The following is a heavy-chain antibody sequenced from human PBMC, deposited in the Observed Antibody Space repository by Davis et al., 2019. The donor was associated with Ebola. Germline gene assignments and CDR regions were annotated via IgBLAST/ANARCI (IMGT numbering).Heavy chain of an antibody. V-gene: IGHV1-3*01. Sequence: AASVKVSCKASGYTFTSYVIHWVRQAPGQRLEWMGWINPYNGNTISSQKFQGRVTITRDTSASTAYMELSSLTSEDTAVYYCARLSSTWSSLYGMDVWGQGTTVTVSS. D-gene: IGHD6-13*01. CDR1: GYTFTSYV. CDR2: INPYNGNT. J-gene: IGHJ6*02. CDR3: ARLSSTWSSLYGMDV.